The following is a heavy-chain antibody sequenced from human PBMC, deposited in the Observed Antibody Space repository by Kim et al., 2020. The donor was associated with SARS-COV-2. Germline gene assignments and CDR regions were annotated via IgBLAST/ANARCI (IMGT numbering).Heavy chain of an antibody. CDR2: ISNSNTYT. J-gene: IGHJ4*01. CDR1: GFTFTDSY. Sequence: GGSLRLSCAASGFTFTDSYMSWIRQAPGKGLEWVSYISNSNTYTNYAYSATGRFSISSANAKNSLTLQMHSLRAEDTDASYYSSTTYRLVAFDYWGHGT. V-gene: IGHV3-11*03. CDR3: SSTTYRLVAFDY. D-gene: IGHD5-12*01.